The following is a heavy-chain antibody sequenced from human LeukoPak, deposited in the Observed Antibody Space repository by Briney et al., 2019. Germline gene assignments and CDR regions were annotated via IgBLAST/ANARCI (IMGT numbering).Heavy chain of an antibody. J-gene: IGHJ4*02. Sequence: TEGSLRLSCAASGFTVSTNYMSWVRQAPGKGLEWVSVIYSAGSTYYADSVKGRFTVSRDNSKNTLYLQMNSLRAEDTAVYYCARYGSSWDLDYWGQGTLVTVSS. CDR3: ARYGSSWDLDY. CDR1: GFTVSTNY. V-gene: IGHV3-53*01. D-gene: IGHD6-13*01. CDR2: IYSAGST.